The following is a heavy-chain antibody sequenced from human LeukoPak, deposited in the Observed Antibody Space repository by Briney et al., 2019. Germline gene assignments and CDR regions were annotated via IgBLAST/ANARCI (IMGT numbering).Heavy chain of an antibody. CDR2: INTNTGNP. CDR3: ARDLHTYYYNSGGFSAAFDI. Sequence: ASVKVSCKASGYTFINYPMNWVRQAPGQGLEWMGWINTNTGNPTYAQGFTGRFVFSLDTSVSTAYLQINSLEAEDTALYYCARDLHTYYYNSGGFSAAFDIWGQGTMVTVSS. D-gene: IGHD3-22*01. J-gene: IGHJ3*02. CDR1: GYTFINYP. V-gene: IGHV7-4-1*02.